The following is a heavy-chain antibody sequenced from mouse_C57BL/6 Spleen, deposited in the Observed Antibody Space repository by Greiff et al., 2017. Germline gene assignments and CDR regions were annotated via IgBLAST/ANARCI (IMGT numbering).Heavy chain of an antibody. CDR2: IYPGSGST. Sequence: VQLQQPGAELVKPGASVKMSCKASGYTFTSYWITWVKQRPGQGLEWIGDIYPGSGSTNYNEKFKSKATLTVDTSSSTAYMQLSSLTSEDSAVYYCARCYYGSSSYFDYWGQGTTLTVSS. CDR1: GYTFTSYW. CDR3: ARCYYGSSSYFDY. V-gene: IGHV1-55*01. D-gene: IGHD1-1*01. J-gene: IGHJ2*01.